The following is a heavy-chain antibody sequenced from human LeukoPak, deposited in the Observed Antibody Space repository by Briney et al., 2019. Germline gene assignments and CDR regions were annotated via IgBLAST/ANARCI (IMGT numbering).Heavy chain of an antibody. CDR2: IYYSGST. V-gene: IGHV4-61*08. D-gene: IGHD3-22*01. Sequence: SETLSLTCAVSGGSISSGGYSWSWIRQPPGKGLEWIGYIYYSGSTNYNPSLKSRVTISVDTSKNQFSLKLSSVTAADTAVYYCGGAGYYDSSNRPFDYWGQGTLVTVXS. CDR3: GGAGYYDSSNRPFDY. CDR1: GGSISSGGYS. J-gene: IGHJ4*02.